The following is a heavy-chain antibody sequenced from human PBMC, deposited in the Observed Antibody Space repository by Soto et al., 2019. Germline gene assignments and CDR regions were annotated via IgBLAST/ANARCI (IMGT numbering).Heavy chain of an antibody. CDR1: GYTFTSYA. D-gene: IGHD6-13*01. CDR2: INAINGNT. V-gene: IGHV1-3*01. J-gene: IGHJ5*02. CDR3: ARDISYSSSWYWFDP. Sequence: ASVKVSCKASGYTFTSYAMHWVRQAPGQRLEWMGWINAINGNTKYAQKFQGRVTITRDKSASTAYMELSSLRSEDTAVYYCARDISYSSSWYWFDPWGQGTLVTVSS.